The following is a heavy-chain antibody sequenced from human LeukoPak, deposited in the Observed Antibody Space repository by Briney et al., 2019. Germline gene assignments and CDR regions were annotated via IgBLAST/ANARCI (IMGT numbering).Heavy chain of an antibody. D-gene: IGHD2-2*01. CDR2: IRYDGSNK. CDR3: ARDKGPAAAYYFDY. Sequence: PGGSLRLSCAASGFTFSSYGMHWVRQAPGKGLEWVAFIRYDGSNKYYADSVKGRFTISRDNSKNTLYLQMGSLRAEDMAVYYCARDKGPAAAYYFDYWGQGTLVTVSS. CDR1: GFTFSSYG. V-gene: IGHV3-30*02. J-gene: IGHJ4*02.